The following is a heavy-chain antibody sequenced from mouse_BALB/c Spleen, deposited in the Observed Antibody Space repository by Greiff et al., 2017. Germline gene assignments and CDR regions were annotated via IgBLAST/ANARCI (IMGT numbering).Heavy chain of an antibody. CDR1: GYSITSGYY. CDR3: ARVPPVDWYFDV. J-gene: IGHJ1*01. Sequence: EVQLQQSGPGLVKPSQSLSLTCSVTGYSITSGYYWNWIRQFPGNKLEWMGYISYDGSNNYNPSLKNRISITRDTSKNQFFLKLNSVTTEDTATYYCARVPPVDWYFDVWGAGTTVTVSS. D-gene: IGHD1-1*01. CDR2: ISYDGSN. V-gene: IGHV3-6*02.